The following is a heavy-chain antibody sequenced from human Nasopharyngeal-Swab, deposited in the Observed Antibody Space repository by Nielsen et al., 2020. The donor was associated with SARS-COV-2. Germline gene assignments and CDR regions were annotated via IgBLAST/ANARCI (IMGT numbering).Heavy chain of an antibody. CDR1: GFTFSDYY. CDR3: ARDADYYGSGSYLGY. Sequence: LSLTCAASGFTFSDYYMSWIRQAPGKGLEWVSYISSSGSTIYYADSVKGRLTISRDNARNSLYLQMNSLRAEDTAVYYCARDADYYGSGSYLGYWGQGTLVTVSS. V-gene: IGHV3-11*04. D-gene: IGHD3-10*01. J-gene: IGHJ4*02. CDR2: ISSSGSTI.